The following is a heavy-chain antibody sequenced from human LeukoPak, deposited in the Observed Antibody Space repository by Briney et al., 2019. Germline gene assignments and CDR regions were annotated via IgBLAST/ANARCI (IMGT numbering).Heavy chain of an antibody. CDR2: INHSGST. CDR3: ARGRVYYYDSSGYRKPYYYYYMDV. V-gene: IGHV4-34*01. Sequence: SETLSLTCAVYGGSFSGYYWSWIRQPPGKGLEWIGEINHSGSTNYNPSLKSRVTISVDTSKNQFSLKLSSVTAADTAVYYCARGRVYYYDSSGYRKPYYYYYMDVWGKGTTVTVSS. D-gene: IGHD3-22*01. CDR1: GGSFSGYY. J-gene: IGHJ6*03.